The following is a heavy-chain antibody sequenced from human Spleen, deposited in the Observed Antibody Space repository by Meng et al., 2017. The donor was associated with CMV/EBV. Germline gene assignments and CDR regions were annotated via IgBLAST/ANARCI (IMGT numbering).Heavy chain of an antibody. D-gene: IGHD6-13*01. Sequence: YTFVSYGVSWVRQAPGQGLEWMGWISADNGNTNSAQKLQGRVTMTADTSTSTGYMELRSLRSDDTAVYYCARDPIDLAAFGHNWFDPWGQGTLVTVSS. CDR3: ARDPIDLAAFGHNWFDP. J-gene: IGHJ5*02. CDR2: ISADNGNT. CDR1: YTFVSYG. V-gene: IGHV1-18*01.